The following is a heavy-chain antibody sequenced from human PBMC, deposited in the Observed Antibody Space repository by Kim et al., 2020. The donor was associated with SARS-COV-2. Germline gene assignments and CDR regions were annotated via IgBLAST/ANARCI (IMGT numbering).Heavy chain of an antibody. CDR1: GASINTFY. CDR2: VFQSGRT. CDR3: ARDLGISGTDFHYFSGLDV. D-gene: IGHD1-26*01. J-gene: IGHJ6*01. Sequence: SETLSLTCSVSGASINTFYWSWLRQAPGKGLEWIGYVFQSGRTKYNPSLKSRATISLDTTKNQVSLKLKSVTAADTAIYFCARDLGISGTDFHYFSGLDV. V-gene: IGHV4-59*13.